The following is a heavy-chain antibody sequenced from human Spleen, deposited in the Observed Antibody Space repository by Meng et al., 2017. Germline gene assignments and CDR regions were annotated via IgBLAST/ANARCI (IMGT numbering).Heavy chain of an antibody. D-gene: IGHD2-15*01. J-gene: IGHJ4*02. CDR1: GFTLSSYA. V-gene: IGHV3-23*01. CDR3: AKDRYCSGGSCFSTPLRDY. Sequence: GESLKISCAASGFTLSSYAMSWVRQAPGKGLEWVSTISDSGGSTYYADSVKGRFTISRDNSKNTLYLQINSLSAEDTAVYYCAKDRYCSGGSCFSTPLRDYWGQGTLVTVSS. CDR2: ISDSGGST.